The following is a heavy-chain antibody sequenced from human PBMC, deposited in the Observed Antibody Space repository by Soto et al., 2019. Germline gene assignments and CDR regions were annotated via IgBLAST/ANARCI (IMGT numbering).Heavy chain of an antibody. CDR3: ARAYWSVVVEDYYYYGMDV. CDR1: GDSVSSNSAA. D-gene: IGHD2-8*02. J-gene: IGHJ6*02. CDR2: TYYRSKWYN. Sequence: SQTLSLTCAISGDSVSSNSAAWNWIRQSPSRGLEWVGRTYYRSKWYNDDAVSGKSRITITPDTSKHHFSLQLNSVTPEDTAVYYCARAYWSVVVEDYYYYGMDVWGQGTTVTVSS. V-gene: IGHV6-1*01.